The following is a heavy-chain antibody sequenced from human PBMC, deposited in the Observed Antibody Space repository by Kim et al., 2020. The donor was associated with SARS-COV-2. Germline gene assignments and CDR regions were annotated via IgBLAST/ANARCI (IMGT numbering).Heavy chain of an antibody. CDR1: GGSISGYY. V-gene: IGHV4-59*01. Sequence: SETLSLTCIVSGGSISGYYWSWIRQPPGKGLEWIGYIYYSGSTNYNPSIKSRVTISVDTSKNQFSLKLSSVTVADTAVYYCARIGYCTSSSCRGFDPWGQGTLVTVSS. J-gene: IGHJ5*02. D-gene: IGHD2-2*01. CDR3: ARIGYCTSSSCRGFDP. CDR2: IYYSGST.